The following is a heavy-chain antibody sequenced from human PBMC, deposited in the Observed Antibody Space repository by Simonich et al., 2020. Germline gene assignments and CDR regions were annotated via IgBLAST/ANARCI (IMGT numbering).Heavy chain of an antibody. J-gene: IGHJ6*03. CDR3: ARDGLGTAYYYYMDV. V-gene: IGHV3-7*01. D-gene: IGHD7-27*01. CDR2: IKQDGSEK. Sequence: EVQLVESGGGLVQPGGSLRLSCAASGFTFSSYWMSWVCQAPGKGLEWVANIKQDGSEKYYVDSVKVRFTISRDNAKNSLYLQMNSLRAEDTAVYYCARDGLGTAYYYYMDVWGKGTTVTVSS. CDR1: GFTFSSYW.